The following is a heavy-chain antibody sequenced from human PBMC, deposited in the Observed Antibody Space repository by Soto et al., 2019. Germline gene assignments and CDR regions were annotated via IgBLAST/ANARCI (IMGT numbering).Heavy chain of an antibody. J-gene: IGHJ6*02. CDR3: ARAPDCGGDCYSPYYYYGMDV. Sequence: QVQLVQSGAEVKKPGSSVKVSCKASGGTFSSYAISWVRQAPGQGLEWMGGIIPIFGTANYAQKFQGRVTITADESTSTAYMELSSLRSEDTAVYYCARAPDCGGDCYSPYYYYGMDVWGQGTTVTVSS. CDR1: GGTFSSYA. V-gene: IGHV1-69*12. CDR2: IIPIFGTA. D-gene: IGHD2-21*02.